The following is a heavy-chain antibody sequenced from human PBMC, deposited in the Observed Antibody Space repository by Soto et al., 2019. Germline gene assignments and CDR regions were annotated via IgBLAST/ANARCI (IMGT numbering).Heavy chain of an antibody. Sequence: GASLKISCKGSGYSFTSYWISWVRQMPGKGLEWMGRIDPSDSYSNYSPSFQGHVTISADKSISTAYLQWSSLKASDTAMYYCARHNSDSSGPFDYWGQGILVTVSS. D-gene: IGHD3-22*01. CDR2: IDPSDSYS. CDR1: GYSFTSYW. CDR3: ARHNSDSSGPFDY. V-gene: IGHV5-10-1*01. J-gene: IGHJ4*02.